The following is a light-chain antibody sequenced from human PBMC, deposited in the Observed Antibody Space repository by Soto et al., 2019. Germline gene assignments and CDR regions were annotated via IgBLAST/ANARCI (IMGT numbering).Light chain of an antibody. Sequence: DIQMTQSPSSLSASVGDRVTIACRASQSISSYLNWFQQKPGRAPKLLIYAASALRSGVLSRFRGSGSGTEFTLTISSLQPEDFATYYCQQSYSTPYTFGQGTKLDIK. CDR2: AAS. V-gene: IGKV1-39*01. CDR3: QQSYSTPYT. CDR1: QSISSY. J-gene: IGKJ2*01.